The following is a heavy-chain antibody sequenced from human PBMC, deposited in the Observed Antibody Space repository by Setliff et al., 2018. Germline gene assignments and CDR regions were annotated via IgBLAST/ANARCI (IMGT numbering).Heavy chain of an antibody. Sequence: GGSLRLSCAASGFTFSGSAVHWARQASGRGLEWVGRIRSKADSYATAYAASVKARFTISRDDSKNTAYLQVNSLKTEDTAVYYCAITMTTGVDFFDYWGQGTLVTVSS. CDR3: AITMTTGVDFFDY. V-gene: IGHV3-73*01. J-gene: IGHJ4*02. D-gene: IGHD4-17*01. CDR1: GFTFSGSA. CDR2: IRSKADSYAT.